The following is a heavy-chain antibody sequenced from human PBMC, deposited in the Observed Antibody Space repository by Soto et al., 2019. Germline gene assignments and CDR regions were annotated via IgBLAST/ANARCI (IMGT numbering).Heavy chain of an antibody. V-gene: IGHV3-23*01. D-gene: IGHD3-22*01. J-gene: IGHJ4*02. CDR1: GFTFSNYA. CDR2: ITGSGDYT. Sequence: EVQLLESGGGLVQPGGSLRLSCAASGFTFSNYAMSWVRQAPGKGLEWVSSITGSGDYTYYADSVKGRFTISRDNSKNTLYLQMNGLRAEDTAVYYCAKARYYDSTGYLYYFDYWGQGTLVTVSS. CDR3: AKARYYDSTGYLYYFDY.